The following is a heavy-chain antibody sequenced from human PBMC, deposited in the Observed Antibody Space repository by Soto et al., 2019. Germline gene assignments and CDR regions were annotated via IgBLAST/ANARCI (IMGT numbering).Heavy chain of an antibody. CDR2: INHSGST. CDR1: GGSFSGYY. V-gene: IGHV4-34*01. Sequence: SETLSLTCAVYGGSFSGYYWSWIRQPPGKGLEWIGEINHSGSTNYNPSLKSRVTISVDTSKNQFSLKLSSVTAADTAVYYCARDRRRFLEWFPYYYYYYGMDVWRQGTTVTVSS. J-gene: IGHJ6*02. D-gene: IGHD3-3*01. CDR3: ARDRRRFLEWFPYYYYYYGMDV.